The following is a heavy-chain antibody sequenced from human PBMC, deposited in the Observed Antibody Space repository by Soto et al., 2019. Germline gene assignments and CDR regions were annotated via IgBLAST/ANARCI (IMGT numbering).Heavy chain of an antibody. J-gene: IGHJ2*01. V-gene: IGHV1-2*02. Sequence: QVQLVQSGAEVKEPGASVKVSCKASGYTFTDHYMHWVRQAPGQGLEWMGWINPNSGGTKSAQQFQGRVTMTRDTSISTAFMELSRLTFDDTAVYYCARGKEKPDCWNFDLWGRGMLVTVSS. CDR2: INPNSGGT. CDR1: GYTFTDHY. D-gene: IGHD2-21*02. CDR3: ARGKEKPDCWNFDL.